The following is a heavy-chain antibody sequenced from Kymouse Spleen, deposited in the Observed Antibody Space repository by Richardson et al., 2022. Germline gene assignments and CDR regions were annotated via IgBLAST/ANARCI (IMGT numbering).Heavy chain of an antibody. CDR2: ISGSGGST. Sequence: EVQLVESGGGLVQPGGSLRLSCAASGFTFSSYAMSWVRQAPGKGLEWVSAISGSGGSTYYADSVKGRFTISRDNSKNTLYLQMNSLRAEDTAVYYCAKDILTGYYPLYYYYYYGMDVWGQGTTVTVSS. CDR1: GFTFSSYA. J-gene: IGHJ6*02. V-gene: IGHV3-23*04. D-gene: IGHD3-9*01. CDR3: AKDILTGYYPLYYYYYYGMDV.